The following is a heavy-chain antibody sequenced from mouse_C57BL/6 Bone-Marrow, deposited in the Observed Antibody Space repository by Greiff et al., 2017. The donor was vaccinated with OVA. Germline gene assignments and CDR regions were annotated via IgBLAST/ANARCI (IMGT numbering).Heavy chain of an antibody. V-gene: IGHV5-4*03. Sequence: EVKLVESGGGLVKPGGSLKLSCAASGFTFSSYAMSWVRQTPEKRLEWVATIRDGGSYNFYPDNVKGRFTISRYNAKNHLYLQMSHLKSDDTAMYYCARSYDYDFDYGGQGTTLTVAS. CDR3: ARSYDYDFDY. CDR1: GFTFSSYA. D-gene: IGHD2-4*01. J-gene: IGHJ2*01. CDR2: IRDGGSYN.